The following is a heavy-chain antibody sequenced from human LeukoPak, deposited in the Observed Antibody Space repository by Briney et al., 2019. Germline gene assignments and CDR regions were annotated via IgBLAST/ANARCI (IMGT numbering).Heavy chain of an antibody. CDR3: ARGVLRYFDWLLYWFDP. Sequence: GASVKVSCKASGYTFTGYYMHWVRQAPGQGLEWMGWINPNSGGTNYAQKFQGRVTMTRDTSISTAYMELSRLRSDDTAVYYCARGVLRYFDWLLYWFDPWGQGTLVTVSS. J-gene: IGHJ5*02. CDR2: INPNSGGT. V-gene: IGHV1-2*02. CDR1: GYTFTGYY. D-gene: IGHD3-9*01.